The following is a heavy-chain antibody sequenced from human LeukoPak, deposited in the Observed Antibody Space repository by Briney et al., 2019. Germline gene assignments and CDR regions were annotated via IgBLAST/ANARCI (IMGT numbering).Heavy chain of an antibody. J-gene: IGHJ4*02. D-gene: IGHD5-12*01. CDR2: ISWNSGSI. V-gene: IGHV3-9*01. CDR1: GVTFDDYA. CDR3: AKAGWLRLGAAFDY. Sequence: GGSLRLYCAASGVTFDDYAMHWVRQAPGKGLEWVSGISWNSGSIGYADCVKGRFTISRDNAKNSLYLQMNSLRAEDTALYYCAKAGWLRLGAAFDYWGQGTLVTVSS.